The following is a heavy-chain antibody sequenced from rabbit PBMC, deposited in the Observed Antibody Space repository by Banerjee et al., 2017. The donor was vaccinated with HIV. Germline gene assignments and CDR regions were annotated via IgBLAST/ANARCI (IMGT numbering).Heavy chain of an antibody. J-gene: IGHJ4*01. CDR3: ARGTTYNFHL. CDR2: IATGDGST. CDR1: GFTLSSSYY. D-gene: IGHD1-1*01. V-gene: IGHV1S47*01. Sequence: QEQLVESGGGLVQPEGSLTLTCTASGFTLSSSYYMCWVRQAPGKGLEWIGCIATGDGSTYYASWAKGRFTITRSTSLSTVTLQLPSLTAADTATYFCARGTTYNFHLWGPGTLVTVS.